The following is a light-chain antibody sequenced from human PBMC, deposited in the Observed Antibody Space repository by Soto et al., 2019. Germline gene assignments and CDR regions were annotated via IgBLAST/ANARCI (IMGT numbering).Light chain of an antibody. Sequence: QSALTQPPSASGSPGQSVTISCTGNSSDVGAYNYVSWYQQHPGKAPKLMIYEVSKRPSGVPDRFSGSKSGNTASLTVSGLQAEDEADYYCSSYAGSNNVLFGGGTKVTVL. CDR2: EVS. CDR1: SSDVGAYNY. V-gene: IGLV2-8*01. CDR3: SSYAGSNNVL. J-gene: IGLJ2*01.